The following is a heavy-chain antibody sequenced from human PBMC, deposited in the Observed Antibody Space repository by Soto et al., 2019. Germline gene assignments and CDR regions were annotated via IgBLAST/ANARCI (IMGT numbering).Heavy chain of an antibody. CDR1: GYSFTSYW. Sequence: GESLKISCKGSGYSFTSYWIGWVRQMPGKGLEWMGIIYPGDSDTRYSPSFQGQVTISADKSISTAYLQWSSLKASDTAMYYCARSRRGYCSSTSCDTSYYYYGMDVWGQGTTVTVSS. CDR2: IYPGDSDT. J-gene: IGHJ6*02. D-gene: IGHD2-2*01. V-gene: IGHV5-51*01. CDR3: ARSRRGYCSSTSCDTSYYYYGMDV.